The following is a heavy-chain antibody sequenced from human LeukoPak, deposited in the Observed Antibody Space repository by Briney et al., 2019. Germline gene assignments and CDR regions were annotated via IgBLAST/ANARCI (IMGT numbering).Heavy chain of an antibody. V-gene: IGHV3-66*02. CDR2: IYSGGST. Sequence: GGSLRLSCAASGFTVSSNYMSWVRQAPGKGLEWVSVIYSGGSTYYADSVKGRFTISRDNSKNTLYLQMNSLRAEDTAVYYCARDLAGTTRPLGYWGQGTLVTVSS. J-gene: IGHJ4*02. D-gene: IGHD1-7*01. CDR1: GFTVSSNY. CDR3: ARDLAGTTRPLGY.